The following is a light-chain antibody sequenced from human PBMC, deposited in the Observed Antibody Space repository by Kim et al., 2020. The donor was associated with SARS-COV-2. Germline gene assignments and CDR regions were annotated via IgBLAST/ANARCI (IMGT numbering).Light chain of an antibody. CDR1: SSDIGAYHF. Sequence: QSALTQPASVSGSPGQSITISCTGSSSDIGAYHFVSWFQQHPGKAPKLMIYDVTKWPSGISNRFSGSKSGNTASLTISGLQAEDEAEYYCSSYSGGNTWVFGGGTKLTVL. J-gene: IGLJ3*02. CDR3: SSYSGGNTWV. CDR2: DVT. V-gene: IGLV2-14*03.